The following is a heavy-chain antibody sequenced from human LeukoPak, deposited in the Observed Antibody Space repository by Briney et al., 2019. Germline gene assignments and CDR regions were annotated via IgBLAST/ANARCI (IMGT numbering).Heavy chain of an antibody. CDR2: INHSGST. J-gene: IGHJ4*02. Sequence: SETLSLTCAVYGGSFSGYYWSWIRQPPGKGLEWIGEINHSGSTNYNPSLKSRVTISVDTSKNQFSLKLNSVTPEDTAVYYCAKNTIVGAIWAVLGYRNSQYYFDYWGQGTLVTVSS. D-gene: IGHD1-26*01. CDR3: AKNTIVGAIWAVLGYRNSQYYFDY. CDR1: GGSFSGYY. V-gene: IGHV4-34*01.